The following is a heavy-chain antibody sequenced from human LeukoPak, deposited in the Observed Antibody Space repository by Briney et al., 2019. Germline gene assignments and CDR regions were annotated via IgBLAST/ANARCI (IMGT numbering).Heavy chain of an antibody. CDR1: GGTFSSYA. J-gene: IGHJ6*04. Sequence: SVKVSCKASGGTFSSYAISWVRQAPGQGLEWMRGIIPIFGTANYAQKFQGRVTITADESTSTAYMELSSLRSEDTAVYYCARADCSGGSCYRYYYYGMDVWGKGTTVTVSS. CDR2: IIPIFGTA. D-gene: IGHD2-15*01. V-gene: IGHV1-69*01. CDR3: ARADCSGGSCYRYYYYGMDV.